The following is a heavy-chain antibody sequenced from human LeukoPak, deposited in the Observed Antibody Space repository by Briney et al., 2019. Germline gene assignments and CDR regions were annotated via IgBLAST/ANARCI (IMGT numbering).Heavy chain of an antibody. D-gene: IGHD6-19*01. CDR3: AKSMTLQWRGFFDL. J-gene: IGHJ2*01. CDR2: ISDSGANT. Sequence: GSLRLSCAASGFTVSSNYMSWVRQAPGKGLEWVSTISDSGANTYYADSVRGRFTISRDNSKNTPYLQKNSLRADDTAIYYCAKSMTLQWRGFFDLWGRGTHVTVSS. V-gene: IGHV3-23*01. CDR1: GFTVSSNY.